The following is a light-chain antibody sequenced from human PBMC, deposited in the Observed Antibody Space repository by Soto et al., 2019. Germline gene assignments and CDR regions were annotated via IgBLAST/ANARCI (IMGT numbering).Light chain of an antibody. CDR3: QQYHDWPPKT. V-gene: IGKV3-20*01. CDR2: DAS. J-gene: IGKJ1*01. Sequence: EFVLTQSPGTLSLSPGARATLSCRASQTVRNNYLAWYQQKPGQAPRLLIYDASSRATGIPDRFSGGGSGTDFTLTISRLQSEDFAIYYCQQYHDWPPKTVGQGTQVDI. CDR1: QTVRNNY.